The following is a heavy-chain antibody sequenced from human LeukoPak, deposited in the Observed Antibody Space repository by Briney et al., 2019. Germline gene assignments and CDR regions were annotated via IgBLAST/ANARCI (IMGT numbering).Heavy chain of an antibody. CDR2: ISSSSSYT. V-gene: IGHV3-11*03. J-gene: IGHJ4*02. D-gene: IGHD3-9*01. CDR1: GFTFSDYY. Sequence: GGSLRLSCAASGFTFSDYYMSWIRQAPGKGLERVSYISSSSSYTNYADSVKGRFTISRDNAKNSLYLQMNSLRAEDTAVYYCARSEIYYDILTGIDYWGQGTLVTVSS. CDR3: ARSEIYYDILTGIDY.